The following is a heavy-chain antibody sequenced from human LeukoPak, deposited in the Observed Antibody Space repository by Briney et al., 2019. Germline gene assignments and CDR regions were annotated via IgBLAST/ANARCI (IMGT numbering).Heavy chain of an antibody. D-gene: IGHD3-10*01. V-gene: IGHV4-61*08. CDR3: ARRGGSGRSFDY. CDR2: IYYSGST. J-gene: IGHJ4*02. CDR1: GASVSSGGSY. Sequence: PSETLSLTCTVSGASVSSGGSYWSWLRQPPGKGLEWIGYIYYSGSTNYNPSLKSRFTISVDTSKNQFSLKVSSVTAADTAVYYCARRGGSGRSFDYWGQGTLVTVSS.